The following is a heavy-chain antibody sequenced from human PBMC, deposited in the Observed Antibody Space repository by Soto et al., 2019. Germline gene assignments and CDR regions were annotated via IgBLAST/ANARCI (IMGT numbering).Heavy chain of an antibody. CDR1: GGSISGYY. CDR2: VYTSGNA. J-gene: IGHJ4*02. CDR3: PRSPPGWLSFDY. Sequence: KPSETLSLTCSVSGGSISGYYWSWIRQPAGKGLGWIGRVYTSGNANYNPSLKSRVTMSVATSKNQFSLKLSSVTAADTAVYYCPRSPPGWLSFDYWGRGTLVTAPQ. V-gene: IGHV4-4*07. D-gene: IGHD3-22*01.